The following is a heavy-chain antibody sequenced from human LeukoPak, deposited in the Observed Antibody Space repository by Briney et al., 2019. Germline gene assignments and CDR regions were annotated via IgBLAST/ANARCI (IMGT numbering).Heavy chain of an antibody. CDR2: ISSSSSYI. D-gene: IGHD4-17*01. V-gene: IGHV3-21*01. Sequence: GGSLRLSCAASGFTFSSYSMNWVRQAPGKGLEWVSSISSSSSYIYYADSVKGRFTISRDNAKNSLYLQMNSLRAEDTAVYYCARDEMSTVTNSYFDYWGQGTLVTASS. CDR3: ARDEMSTVTNSYFDY. CDR1: GFTFSSYS. J-gene: IGHJ4*02.